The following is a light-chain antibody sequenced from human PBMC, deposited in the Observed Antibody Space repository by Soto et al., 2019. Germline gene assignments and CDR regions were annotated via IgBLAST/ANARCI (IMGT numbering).Light chain of an antibody. Sequence: EIVLTHSPATLSLSPCDRATLSCSASQSVSSYLAWYQQKPGQAPRLLIYDASSRATGIPARFSGSGSGTVFTLTISSLEPEDFAVYYCQQRSNWPPITFGQGTRLEIK. CDR2: DAS. CDR1: QSVSSY. V-gene: IGKV3-11*01. CDR3: QQRSNWPPIT. J-gene: IGKJ5*01.